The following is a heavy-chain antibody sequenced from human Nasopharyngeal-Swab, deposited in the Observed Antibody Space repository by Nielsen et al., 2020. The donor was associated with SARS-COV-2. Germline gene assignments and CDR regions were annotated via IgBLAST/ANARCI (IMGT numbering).Heavy chain of an antibody. CDR3: AKDRSTSGWGHGMDV. Sequence: WIRQPPGKGLEWVSAISGSGGTTYYADSVKGRFTISRDNSKNTLYLQMNSLRAADTAVYYCAKDRSTSGWGHGMDVWGQGTTVTVSS. V-gene: IGHV3-23*01. J-gene: IGHJ6*02. CDR2: ISGSGGTT. D-gene: IGHD3-16*01.